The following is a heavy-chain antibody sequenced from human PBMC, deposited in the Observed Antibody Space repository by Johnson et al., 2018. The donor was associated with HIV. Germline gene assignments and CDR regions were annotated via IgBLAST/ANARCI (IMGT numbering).Heavy chain of an antibody. D-gene: IGHD6-25*01. J-gene: IGHJ3*02. CDR3: AKETPSSGGTFDI. Sequence: QVQLVESGGGVVQPGGSLRLSCAASGFTFSSYGMHWVRQAPGKGLAWVAFIRYDGSNKYYADSVKGRFTISRDNSKNTLYLQMNSLRAEDTAVYYCAKETPSSGGTFDIWGQGTMVTVSS. CDR1: GFTFSSYG. V-gene: IGHV3-30*02. CDR2: IRYDGSNK.